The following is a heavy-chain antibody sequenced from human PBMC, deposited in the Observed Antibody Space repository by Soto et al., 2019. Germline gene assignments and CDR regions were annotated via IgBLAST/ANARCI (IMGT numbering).Heavy chain of an antibody. CDR1: GDSVSSNSAT. Sequence: PSQTLSLTCAISGDSVSSNSATWDCIRQCPSRGLEWLGRTYYRSKWTNDYAVSVKGRITINPDTSNNQFSLHLNSVTPDDTAVYYWASLIGNSWLEAWGQGTLVTVTS. D-gene: IGHD6-13*01. V-gene: IGHV6-1*01. CDR2: TYYRSKWTN. CDR3: ASLIGNSWLEA. J-gene: IGHJ5*02.